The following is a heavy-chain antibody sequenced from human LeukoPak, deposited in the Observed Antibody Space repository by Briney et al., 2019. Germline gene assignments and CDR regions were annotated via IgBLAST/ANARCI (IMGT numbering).Heavy chain of an antibody. D-gene: IGHD2-2*01. CDR1: GYTLTELS. Sequence: ASVKVSCKVSGYTLTELSMHWVRQAPGKGLEWMGGFDPEDGETIYAQKFQGRVTMTEDTSTDTAYMELSSLRSEDTAVYYCATAPLGYCSSTSCLTFDPWGQGTLVTVSS. CDR2: FDPEDGET. CDR3: ATAPLGYCSSTSCLTFDP. V-gene: IGHV1-24*01. J-gene: IGHJ5*02.